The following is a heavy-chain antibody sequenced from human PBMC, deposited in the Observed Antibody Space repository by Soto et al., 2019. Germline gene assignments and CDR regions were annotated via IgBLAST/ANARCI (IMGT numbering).Heavy chain of an antibody. CDR1: GLTFDDYT. CDR2: VSWDGGRK. D-gene: IGHD2-21*01. J-gene: IGHJ4*02. V-gene: IGHV3-43*01. CDR3: AKSQGDGFEY. Sequence: EVQLVESGGGVVEPEGSLRLSCFSSGLTFDDYTMHWVRQAPGKGLEWVSLVSWDGGRKYYADSVKGRFTISSDTVKNSLYLQMRSLRTEDTAFYYCAKSQGDGFEYWGQGTLVTVSS.